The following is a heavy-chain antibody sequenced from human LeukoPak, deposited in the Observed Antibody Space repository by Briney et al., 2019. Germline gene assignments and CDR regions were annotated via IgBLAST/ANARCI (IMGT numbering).Heavy chain of an antibody. CDR1: GFTFSSYS. D-gene: IGHD6-13*01. V-gene: IGHV3-21*01. CDR3: ARDPTRYSSSWYGTNWFDP. CDR2: ISSSSYI. Sequence: AGGSLRLSCAASGFTFSSYSMNWVRQAPGKGLEWVSSISSSSYIYYADSVKGRFTISRDNAKNSLYLQMNSLRAEDTAVYYCARDPTRYSSSWYGTNWFDPWGQGTLVTVSS. J-gene: IGHJ5*02.